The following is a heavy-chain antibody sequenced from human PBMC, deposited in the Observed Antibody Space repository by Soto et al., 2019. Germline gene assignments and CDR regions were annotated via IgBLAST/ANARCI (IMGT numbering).Heavy chain of an antibody. J-gene: IGHJ4*02. CDR2: ISGSGGST. CDR1: GFTFSSYA. V-gene: IGHV3-23*01. Sequence: GGSLRLSCAASGFTFSSYAMSWVRRAPGKGLEWVSAISGSGGSTYYADSVKGRFTISRDNSKNTLYLQMNSLRAEDTAVYYCAKDRIAVAGTRLDYWGQGTLVTVSS. D-gene: IGHD6-19*01. CDR3: AKDRIAVAGTRLDY.